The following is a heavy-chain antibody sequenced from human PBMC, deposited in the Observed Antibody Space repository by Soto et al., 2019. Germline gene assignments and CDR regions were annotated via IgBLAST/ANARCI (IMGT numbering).Heavy chain of an antibody. CDR2: MYYSGSI. CDR1: GGSVSSGNYY. V-gene: IGHV4-30-4*08. D-gene: IGHD2-21*02. Sequence: SETLSLTCTVSGGSVSSGNYYWSWVRQPPGKGLEWIGYMYYSGSIIYNPSFKSRVTISVDTSKNRFSLQLSSVTAADTAVYFCAREDDGGDRDYYGLDVWGQGTTVTVSS. CDR3: AREDDGGDRDYYGLDV. J-gene: IGHJ6*02.